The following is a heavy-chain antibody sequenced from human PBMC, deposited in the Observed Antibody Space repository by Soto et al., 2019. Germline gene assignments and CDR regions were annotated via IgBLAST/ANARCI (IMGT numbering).Heavy chain of an antibody. CDR3: ARDPSAGDSAGY. Sequence: QVQLVQSGAEVKKPGSSVKVSCKASGGTFSSYTISWVRQAPGQGLEWMGRIIPILGIANYAQKFQGRVTITADKSTSTAYMELSSLRSEDTAVYSCARDPSAGDSAGYWGQGSLVTVSS. J-gene: IGHJ4*02. CDR1: GGTFSSYT. CDR2: IIPILGIA. D-gene: IGHD2-21*01. V-gene: IGHV1-69*08.